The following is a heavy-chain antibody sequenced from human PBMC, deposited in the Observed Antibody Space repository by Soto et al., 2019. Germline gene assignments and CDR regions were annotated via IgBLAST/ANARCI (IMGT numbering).Heavy chain of an antibody. CDR1: GFTFSSYG. J-gene: IGHJ6*02. CDR3: ARVMGYCISTSCLGRYGMDV. Sequence: QVQLVESGGGVVQPGRSLRLSCAASGFTFSSYGMHWVRQAPGKGLEWVAVIWYDGSNKYYADSVKGRFTISRDNSKNTLYLQMNSLRGEDTAVYYCARVMGYCISTSCLGRYGMDVWGQGTTVTISS. D-gene: IGHD2-2*01. CDR2: IWYDGSNK. V-gene: IGHV3-33*01.